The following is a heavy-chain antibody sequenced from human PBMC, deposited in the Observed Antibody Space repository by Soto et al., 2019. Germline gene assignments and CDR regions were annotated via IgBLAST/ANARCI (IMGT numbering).Heavy chain of an antibody. CDR2: IYNGGRT. CDR3: GTLPPRIELTLLPIPT. Sequence: PSETLSLTCTVSGGSISDHYYMWIRQSPGKGLEYIGYIYNGGRTDYNPSLKSRVIISVDTSNNQFSLKMRYMTAADTAVYYCGTLPPRIELTLLPIPTWGQGTLVTVSS. CDR1: GGSISDHY. V-gene: IGHV4-59*11. D-gene: IGHD2-8*01. J-gene: IGHJ4*02.